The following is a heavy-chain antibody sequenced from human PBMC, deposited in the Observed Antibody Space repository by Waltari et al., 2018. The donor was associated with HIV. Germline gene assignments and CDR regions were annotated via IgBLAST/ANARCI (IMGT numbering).Heavy chain of an antibody. J-gene: IGHJ4*02. CDR2: ISSTSSVI. D-gene: IGHD3-3*01. CDR1: GFTFNTFS. Sequence: EVQLVESGGGLVKPGGSLSLPCVASGFTFNTFSMKWVRQAPGKWLGGVSAISSTSSVIYYADSLKGRFTGARDNAKNSLELQINNLRADDTAVYYWASEDFWGGPHQWGQGTLVTVSS. CDR3: ASEDFWGGPHQ. V-gene: IGHV3-21*01.